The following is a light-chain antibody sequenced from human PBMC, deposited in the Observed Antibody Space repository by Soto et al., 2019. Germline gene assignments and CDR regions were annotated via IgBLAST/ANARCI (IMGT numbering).Light chain of an antibody. CDR2: ATS. CDR1: QGISGW. CDR3: LQSNNFPPLT. V-gene: IGKV1-12*01. Sequence: MQMTQSPSSVSASVGDRVTITCRAGQGISGWLAWNQQKPGKAPKLLIYATSTLQSGVPPRFSGSASGTAFTLTISSLHPEDFATYYCLQSNNFPPLTFGGGTKVEIK. J-gene: IGKJ4*01.